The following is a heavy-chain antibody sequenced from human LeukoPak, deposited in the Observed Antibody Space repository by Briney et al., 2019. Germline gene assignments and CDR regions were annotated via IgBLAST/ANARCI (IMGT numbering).Heavy chain of an antibody. CDR1: GFTFSSCG. J-gene: IGHJ5*02. D-gene: IGHD6-19*01. Sequence: GGSLRLSCAVSGFTFSSCGMHWVRQAPGMSLEWVAMISYDGNNKHYADSVRGRFTISRDNSKNTLYLEMNSLRAEDTAVYYCAKDFFGSGWHNYFDPWGQGTQVTVSS. V-gene: IGHV3-30*18. CDR3: AKDFFGSGWHNYFDP. CDR2: ISYDGNNK.